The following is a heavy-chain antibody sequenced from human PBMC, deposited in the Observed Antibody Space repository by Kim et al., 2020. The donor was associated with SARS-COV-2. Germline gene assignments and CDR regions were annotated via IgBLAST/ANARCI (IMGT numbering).Heavy chain of an antibody. CDR3: TRPDVNWSFDS. Sequence: TTASPPFQGQVTISADRSINTAYLQWSSLKAADTAIYYCTRPDVNWSFDSWGQGTLVTVSS. D-gene: IGHD1-1*01. J-gene: IGHJ4*02. CDR2: T. V-gene: IGHV5-51*01.